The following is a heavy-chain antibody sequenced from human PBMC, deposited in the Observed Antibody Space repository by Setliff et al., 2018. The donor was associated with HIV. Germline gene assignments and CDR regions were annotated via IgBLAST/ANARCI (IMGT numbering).Heavy chain of an antibody. V-gene: IGHV4-4*07. J-gene: IGHJ6*03. CDR2: IYTRGNT. D-gene: IGHD2-21*02. Sequence: SETLSLTCSVSGASITSHNWSWIRQAAGKGLEWIGRIYTRGNTNYNPSLRSRVTMSVDTSKNQFSLKVTSVTAADTAVYYCTRDLWGDDYYYNNMDVWGKGTTVT. CDR1: GASITSHN. CDR3: TRDLWGDDYYYNNMDV.